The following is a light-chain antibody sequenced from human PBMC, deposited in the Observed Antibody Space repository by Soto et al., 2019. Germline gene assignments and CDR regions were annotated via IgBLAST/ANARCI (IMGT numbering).Light chain of an antibody. Sequence: DLQMTQSPSSVSASVGDRVTITCRASQGISGWVAWYQQKPGKAPKLLVFATSSLQSGIPSRFSGSGSVADFTLTISSLQPEDSATYYCQQANSFPYTFGQGTSLEVK. CDR3: QQANSFPYT. V-gene: IGKV1-12*01. J-gene: IGKJ2*01. CDR1: QGISGW. CDR2: ATS.